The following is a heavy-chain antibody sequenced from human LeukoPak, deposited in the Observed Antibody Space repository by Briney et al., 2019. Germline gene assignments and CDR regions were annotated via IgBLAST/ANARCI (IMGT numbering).Heavy chain of an antibody. CDR1: GGSISSSSYY. CDR3: ARDQYYYDSSGYYYLGY. J-gene: IGHJ4*02. CDR2: IYYSGST. D-gene: IGHD3-22*01. Sequence: PSETLSLTCTVSGGSISSSSYYWGWIRQPPGKGLEWIGSIYYSGSTYYNPSLKSRVTISVDTSKNQFSLKLSSVTAADTAVYYCARDQYYYDSSGYYYLGYWGQGTLVTVSS. V-gene: IGHV4-39*02.